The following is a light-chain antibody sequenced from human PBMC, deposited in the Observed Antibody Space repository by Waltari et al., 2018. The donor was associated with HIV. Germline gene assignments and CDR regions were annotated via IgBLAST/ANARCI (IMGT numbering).Light chain of an antibody. Sequence: QSVLTQPPSASGTPGQRVTISRSGSSSNIGRNTVNWYQQLPGTAPKLLIYSNHQRPSGVPDRFSGSKSGTSASLAISGLQSEDEADYYCAAWDDSLNAWVFGGGTKLTV. CDR3: AAWDDSLNAWV. CDR1: SSNIGRNT. J-gene: IGLJ3*02. CDR2: SNH. V-gene: IGLV1-44*01.